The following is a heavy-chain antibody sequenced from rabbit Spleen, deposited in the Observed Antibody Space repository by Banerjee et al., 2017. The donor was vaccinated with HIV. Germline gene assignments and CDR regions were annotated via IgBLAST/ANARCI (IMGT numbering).Heavy chain of an antibody. CDR2: IYGGDGSST. Sequence: QEQLVESGGDLVQPEGSLTLTCTASGFSFSSSYYMCWVRQAPGKGLEWIACIYGGDGSSTAYANWPKGRFTFSKTSSTTVTLQMTSLTAADTATYFCARNYVNAFDPWGPGTLVTV. CDR1: GFSFSSSYY. D-gene: IGHD1-1*01. J-gene: IGHJ2*01. V-gene: IGHV1S45*01. CDR3: ARNYVNAFDP.